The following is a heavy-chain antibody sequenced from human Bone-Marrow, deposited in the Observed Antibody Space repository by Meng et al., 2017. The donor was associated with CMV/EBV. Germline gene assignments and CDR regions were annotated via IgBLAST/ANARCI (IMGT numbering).Heavy chain of an antibody. D-gene: IGHD4-23*01. J-gene: IGHJ1*01. CDR2: ISSSETNI. V-gene: IGHV3-48*04. CDR1: GFTFSSYW. CDR3: VTPFLVTPNY. Sequence: GESLKISCAASGFTFSSYWMSWVRQAPGKGLEWVSYISSSETNIYYPDSVKGRFTISRDNAKNSLYPQMNSLRAEDTAVYYCVTPFLVTPNYWGQGTLVTVSS.